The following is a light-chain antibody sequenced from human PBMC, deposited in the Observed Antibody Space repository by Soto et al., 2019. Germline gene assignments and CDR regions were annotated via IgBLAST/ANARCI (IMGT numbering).Light chain of an antibody. CDR1: SSAVGGYNY. CDR2: DVS. Sequence: QSALTQPASVSGSPGQSITISCTGTSSAVGGYNYVSWYQQHPGKAPKLMIYDVSNRPSGVSNRFSGSKSGNTASLTISGRQAEDEADYYCSSYTSSSTSVVFGGGTKVTVL. V-gene: IGLV2-14*01. J-gene: IGLJ2*01. CDR3: SSYTSSSTSVV.